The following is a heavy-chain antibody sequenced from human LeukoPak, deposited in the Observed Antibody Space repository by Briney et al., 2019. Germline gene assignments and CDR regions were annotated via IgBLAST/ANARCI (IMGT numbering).Heavy chain of an antibody. J-gene: IGHJ4*02. Sequence: GGSLRLSCAASGFTFSGSAMHWVRQASGKGLEWVGRIRSKANSYATAYAASVKGRFTISRDDSKNTAYLQMNSLKTEDTAVYYCTTDRGRSSSWYLSLRYWGQGTLVTVSS. D-gene: IGHD6-13*01. CDR1: GFTFSGSA. V-gene: IGHV3-73*01. CDR3: TTDRGRSSSWYLSLRY. CDR2: IRSKANSYAT.